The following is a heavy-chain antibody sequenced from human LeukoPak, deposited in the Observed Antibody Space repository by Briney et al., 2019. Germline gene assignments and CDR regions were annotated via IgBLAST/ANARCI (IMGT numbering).Heavy chain of an antibody. Sequence: SETLSLTCAVSGYSISSGSYWGWIRQPPGKGLEWIGNIYHSGSTYYNPSLKSRVTISVDTSKNQFSLKLSSVTAADTAVYYCARDPGQWPPMYYFDYWGQGTLVTVSS. CDR3: ARDPGQWPPMYYFDY. V-gene: IGHV4-38-2*02. D-gene: IGHD6-19*01. J-gene: IGHJ4*02. CDR1: GYSISSGSY. CDR2: IYHSGST.